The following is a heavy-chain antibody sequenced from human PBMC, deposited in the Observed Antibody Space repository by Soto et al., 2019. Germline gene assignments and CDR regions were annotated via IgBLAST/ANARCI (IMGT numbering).Heavy chain of an antibody. CDR1: GFTFSSYA. CDR3: AKIVYDSSGYHALVYYYYGMDV. V-gene: IGHV3-23*01. CDR2: ISGSGGST. Sequence: EVQLLESGGGLVQPGGSLRLSCAASGFTFSSYAMSWVRQAPGKGLEWVSAISGSGGSTYYADSVKGRFTISRDNSKNTLYLQMNRLRAEDTAVYYCAKIVYDSSGYHALVYYYYGMDVWGQGTTVTVSS. J-gene: IGHJ6*02. D-gene: IGHD3-22*01.